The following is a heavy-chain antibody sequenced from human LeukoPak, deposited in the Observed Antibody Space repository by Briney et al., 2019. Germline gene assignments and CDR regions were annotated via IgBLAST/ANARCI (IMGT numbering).Heavy chain of an antibody. CDR3: ARDGNYYGSGSYAWFDP. V-gene: IGHV4-59*12. J-gene: IGHJ5*02. CDR1: GGSINSYY. D-gene: IGHD3-10*01. CDR2: IYYSGST. Sequence: SETLSLTCTVSGGSINSYYWSWIRQPPGKGLEWIGYIYYSGSTNYNPSLKSRVTISVDTSKNQFSLKLSSVTAADTAVYYCARDGNYYGSGSYAWFDPWGQGTLVTVSS.